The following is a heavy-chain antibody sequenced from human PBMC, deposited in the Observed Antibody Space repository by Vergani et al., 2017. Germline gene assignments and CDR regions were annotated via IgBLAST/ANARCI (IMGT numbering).Heavy chain of an antibody. CDR3: AKARVWYGHDAFDI. Sequence: EVQLVESGGGLVQPGRSLRLSCAASGFTFDDYAMHWVRQAPGKGLEWVSGISWNSGSIGYADSVKGRFTISRDNAKNSLYLQMNSLRAEDTALYYCAKARVWYGHDAFDIWGQGTMVTVSS. CDR2: ISWNSGSI. D-gene: IGHD6-19*01. J-gene: IGHJ3*02. V-gene: IGHV3-9*01. CDR1: GFTFDDYA.